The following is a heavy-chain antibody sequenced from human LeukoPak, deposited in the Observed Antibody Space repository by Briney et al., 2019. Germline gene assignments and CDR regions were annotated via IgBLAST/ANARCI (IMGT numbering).Heavy chain of an antibody. CDR2: IYPGDSDT. V-gene: IGHV5-51*01. CDR3: ARSMGAVFYYFDY. Sequence: GESLKISCKGSGYSFTNYWIGWVRQMPGKGPEWMGIIYPGDSDTRYSPSFQGQVTISADKSISTAYLQWSSLKASDTAMYYCARSMGAVFYYFDYWGQGTLVTVSS. CDR1: GYSFTNYW. D-gene: IGHD3-16*01. J-gene: IGHJ4*02.